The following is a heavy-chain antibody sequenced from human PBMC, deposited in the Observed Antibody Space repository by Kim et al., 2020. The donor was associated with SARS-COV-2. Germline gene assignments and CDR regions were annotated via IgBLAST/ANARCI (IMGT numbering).Heavy chain of an antibody. Sequence: GRFTISRDNSKNTLYLQMNSLRAEDTAVYYCAKDLAAERTNYYYYYGMDVWGQGTTVTVSS. V-gene: IGHV3-30*02. J-gene: IGHJ6*02. CDR3: AKDLAAERTNYYYYYGMDV. D-gene: IGHD6-13*01.